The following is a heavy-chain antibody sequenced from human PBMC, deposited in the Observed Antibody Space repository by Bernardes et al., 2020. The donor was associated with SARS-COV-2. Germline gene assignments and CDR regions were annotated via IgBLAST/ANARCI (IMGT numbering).Heavy chain of an antibody. V-gene: IGHV4-4*02. CDR2: IYHSGST. CDR3: ARSDDYGDYGDAFDI. Sequence: SETLSLTCAVSGGSISSSNWWSCVSQPPGKGLEWIGEIYHSGSTNYNPSLKSRVTISVDKSKNQFSLKLSSVTAADTAVYYCARSDDYGDYGDAFDIWGQGTMVTVSS. D-gene: IGHD4-17*01. CDR1: GGSISSSNW. J-gene: IGHJ3*02.